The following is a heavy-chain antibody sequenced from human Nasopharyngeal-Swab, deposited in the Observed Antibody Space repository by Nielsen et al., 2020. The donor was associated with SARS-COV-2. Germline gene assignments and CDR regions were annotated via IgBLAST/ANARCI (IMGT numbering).Heavy chain of an antibody. Sequence: WIRQPPGQGLEWIGSIYYSGRTYYNPFLKRRVTISVDTSKNQFSLKLRSVTAADTAVYYCASLGGSIFAGGFNYFDYWGQGTLVTVSS. CDR2: IYYSGRT. V-gene: IGHV4-39*07. CDR3: ASLGGSIFAGGFNYFDY. J-gene: IGHJ4*02. D-gene: IGHD3-3*01.